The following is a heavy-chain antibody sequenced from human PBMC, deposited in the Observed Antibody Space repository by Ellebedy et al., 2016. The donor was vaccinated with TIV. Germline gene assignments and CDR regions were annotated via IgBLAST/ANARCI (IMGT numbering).Heavy chain of an antibody. D-gene: IGHD6-19*01. V-gene: IGHV3-30-3*01. CDR3: AREEVAAYFDV. Sequence: GESLKISCAASGFTFSSYPMNWVRQAPGKGLEWVTVISYDGNEKHYADFVKGRLTISRDNSKNTLYLQMNSLRSEDTAVYFCAREEVAAYFDVWGRGTLVAVSS. CDR2: ISYDGNEK. J-gene: IGHJ2*01. CDR1: GFTFSSYP.